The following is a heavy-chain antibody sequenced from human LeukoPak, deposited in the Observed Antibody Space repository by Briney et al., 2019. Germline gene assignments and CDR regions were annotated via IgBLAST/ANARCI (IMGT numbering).Heavy chain of an antibody. CDR2: INYSGST. CDR1: SESFSGYF. D-gene: IGHD3-3*01. J-gene: IGHJ3*02. CDR3: ARVFTPNLIFPRQNNAFDI. Sequence: SETLSLTCAVYSESFSGYFWSWIRQPPGKGLEWIGEINYSGSTNYNPSLTSRGTISVDTSKNPFSLKLSSLTAADTAVYYCARVFTPNLIFPRQNNAFDIWGQGTMVTVSS. V-gene: IGHV4-34*01.